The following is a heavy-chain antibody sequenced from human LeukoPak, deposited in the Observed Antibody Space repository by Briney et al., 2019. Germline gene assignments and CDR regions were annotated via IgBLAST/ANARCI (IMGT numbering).Heavy chain of an antibody. Sequence: ASVKVSCKASGYTFTSYDINWVRQATGQGLEWMGWMNPNSGNTGYAQKFQGRVTMTRNTSISTAYMELSSLRSEDTAVYYCARGGIAAAGYGVDVWGQGTTVTVSS. D-gene: IGHD6-13*01. J-gene: IGHJ6*02. CDR2: MNPNSGNT. CDR3: ARGGIAAAGYGVDV. CDR1: GYTFTSYD. V-gene: IGHV1-8*01.